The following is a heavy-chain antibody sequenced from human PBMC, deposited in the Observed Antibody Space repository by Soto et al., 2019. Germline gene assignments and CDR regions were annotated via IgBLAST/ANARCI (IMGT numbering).Heavy chain of an antibody. CDR2: MSYHGSNK. CDR1: GFPFSNYG. Sequence: GGSLRLSCAASGFPFSNYGIHWIRQAPGKRLEWVAVMSYHGSNKYYAHSVKGRFTLSRHKSKNTPYLQLNNLRAEDTAVYYCANSINSYGGNSPLWFGPWGQGTLVTVPS. V-gene: IGHV3-30*18. J-gene: IGHJ5*02. D-gene: IGHD4-17*01. CDR3: ANSINSYGGNSPLWFGP.